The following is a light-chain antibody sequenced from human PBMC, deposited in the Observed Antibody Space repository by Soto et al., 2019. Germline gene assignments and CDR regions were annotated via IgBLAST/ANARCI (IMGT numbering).Light chain of an antibody. J-gene: IGKJ1*01. V-gene: IGKV1-5*01. Sequence: DIQMTQSPSTLSASVGDRVSISCRASQSVSRWLAWYQQKPGKAPKLLIYDASSLEGGVPSRFSGSGSGTEFTLTISSLQSEDFTVYSCLQYHNLWAFGQGTKVDIK. CDR3: LQYHNLWA. CDR2: DAS. CDR1: QSVSRW.